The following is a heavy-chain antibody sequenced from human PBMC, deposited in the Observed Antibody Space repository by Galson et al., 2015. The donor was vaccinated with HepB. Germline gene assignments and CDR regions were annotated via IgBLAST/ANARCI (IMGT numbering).Heavy chain of an antibody. D-gene: IGHD3-3*01. CDR3: ARDYDFWSGYAYNWNDRGGAFDI. CDR2: IKQDGSEK. J-gene: IGHJ3*02. V-gene: IGHV3-7*03. CDR1: GFTFSSYW. Sequence: SLRLSCAASGFTFSSYWMSWVRQAPGKGLEWVANIKQDGSEKYYVDSVKGRLTISRDNAKNSLYLQMNSLRAEDTAVYYCARDYDFWSGYAYNWNDRGGAFDIWGQGTMVTVSS.